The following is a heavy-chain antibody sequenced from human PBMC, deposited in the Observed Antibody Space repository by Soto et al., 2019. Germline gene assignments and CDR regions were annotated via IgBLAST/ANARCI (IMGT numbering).Heavy chain of an antibody. CDR1: GGTFSSYA. D-gene: IGHD6-19*01. CDR2: IIPIFGTA. V-gene: IGHV1-69*06. Sequence: SVKVSCKASGGTFSSYAISWVRQAPGQGLEWMGWIIPIFGTANYAQKFQGRGTITADKSTSTAYMELSSLRFEDTAVYYCAESPSSGWYGDAFDSWGQVTMVTVSS. J-gene: IGHJ3*02. CDR3: AESPSSGWYGDAFDS.